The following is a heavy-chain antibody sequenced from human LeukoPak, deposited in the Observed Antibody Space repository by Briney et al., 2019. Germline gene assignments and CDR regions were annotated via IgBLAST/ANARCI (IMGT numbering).Heavy chain of an antibody. CDR1: GYSISSGYY. V-gene: IGHV4-38-2*01. CDR3: ARLDLGWFDP. D-gene: IGHD5/OR15-5a*01. CDR2: IYHSGST. J-gene: IGHJ5*02. Sequence: PSETLSLTCAVSGYSISSGYYWGWIRQPPGKGLEWIGSIYHSGSTYYNPSLKSRVTISVDTSKNQFSLKLSSVTAADMAVYYCARLDLGWFDPWGQGTLVTVSS.